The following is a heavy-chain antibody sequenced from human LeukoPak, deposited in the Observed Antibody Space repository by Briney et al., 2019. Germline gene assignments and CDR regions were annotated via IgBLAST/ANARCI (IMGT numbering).Heavy chain of an antibody. V-gene: IGHV4-34*01. J-gene: IGHJ5*02. D-gene: IGHD2-2*01. CDR3: ARGLAVSVVVPAAPGRRVRLDP. Sequence: PSEXXSLTCAVYGGSFSGYYWSWIRQPPGKGVEWIGEINHSGSTNYKPSLTSRVTISVETSKNKCSLKLSSVTAADTAVYYCARGLAVSVVVPAAPGRRVRLDPWGQGTLVTVSS. CDR1: GGSFSGYY. CDR2: INHSGST.